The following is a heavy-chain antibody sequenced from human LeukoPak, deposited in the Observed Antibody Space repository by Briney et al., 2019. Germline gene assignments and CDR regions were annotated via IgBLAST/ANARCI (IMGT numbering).Heavy chain of an antibody. CDR2: IYYSGST. CDR1: GGSISSYY. D-gene: IGHD6-19*01. Sequence: KPSETLSLTCTVSGGSISSYYWSWIRQPPGKGLEWIGYIYYSGSTNYNPSLKSRVTISVDTSKNQFSLKLSSVTAADTAVYYCAREGYSSGWYHDAFDIWGQGTMVTVSS. CDR3: AREGYSSGWYHDAFDI. J-gene: IGHJ3*02. V-gene: IGHV4-59*01.